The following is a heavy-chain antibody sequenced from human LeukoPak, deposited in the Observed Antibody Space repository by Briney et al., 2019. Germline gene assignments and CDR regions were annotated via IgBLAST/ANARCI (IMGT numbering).Heavy chain of an antibody. V-gene: IGHV3-73*01. CDR3: IRGAASGSYYGFDV. Sequence: GGSLRLSCVFSGFTFSNYWMSWVRQAPGKGLEWVGRIRSKANNYATAYATSVKGRFTLSRDDSKNTAYLQMNSLKTEDTAVYYCIRGAASGSYYGFDVWGQGATVTVSS. J-gene: IGHJ6*02. CDR1: GFTFSNYW. D-gene: IGHD1-26*01. CDR2: IRSKANNYAT.